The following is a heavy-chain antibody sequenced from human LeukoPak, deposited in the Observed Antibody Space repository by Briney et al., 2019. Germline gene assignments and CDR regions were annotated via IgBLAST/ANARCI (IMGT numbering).Heavy chain of an antibody. CDR1: GFTFSSYA. Sequence: GGSLRLSCAAFGFTFSSYAMSWVRQAPGKGLEWVSAISGSGGSTYYADSVKGRFTISRDNSKNTLYLQMNSLRAEDTAVYYCAKAPGRYYFYYMDVWGKGTTVTVSS. V-gene: IGHV3-23*01. CDR2: ISGSGGST. CDR3: AKAPGRYYFYYMDV. D-gene: IGHD3-10*01. J-gene: IGHJ6*03.